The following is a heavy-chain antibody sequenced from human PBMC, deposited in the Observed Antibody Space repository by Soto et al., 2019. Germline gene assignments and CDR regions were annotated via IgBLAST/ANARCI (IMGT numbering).Heavy chain of an antibody. Sequence: SETLSLTCTVSGDSISSYYWGWIRQPPGKGLEWIGSIYYSGYTYYNPSIKSRVTIYVDTSKNQFSLKLSSVTAADTAVYYCARHNGPLYVGYYYDMDVWGQGTTVT. CDR3: ARHNGPLYVGYYYDMDV. D-gene: IGHD3-16*01. V-gene: IGHV4-39*01. J-gene: IGHJ6*02. CDR2: IYYSGYT. CDR1: GDSISSYY.